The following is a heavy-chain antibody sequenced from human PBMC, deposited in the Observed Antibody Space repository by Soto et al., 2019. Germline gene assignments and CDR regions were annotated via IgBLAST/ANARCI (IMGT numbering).Heavy chain of an antibody. CDR2: IGDGCNKT. CDR1: RFTLSN. Sequence: GGSLRLSCAASRFTLSNLRWARQAPGKGLEGVSHIGDGCNKTYYADSVKGRFTISRDNSKNTLYLQMNSLRAEDTAVYYCTKDRWLNNPVKYGMDVWGQGTSVTVSS. D-gene: IGHD1-1*01. CDR3: TKDRWLNNPVKYGMDV. J-gene: IGHJ6*02. V-gene: IGHV3-23*01.